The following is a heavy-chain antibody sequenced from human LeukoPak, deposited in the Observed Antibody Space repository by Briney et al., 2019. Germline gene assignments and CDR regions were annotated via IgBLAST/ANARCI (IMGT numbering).Heavy chain of an antibody. D-gene: IGHD4-17*01. CDR1: GFTFGSYA. J-gene: IGHJ3*02. CDR2: ISGNGGDT. CDR3: AYRGKIAVTTKGAFDI. V-gene: IGHV3-23*01. Sequence: GGSLRLSCAASGFTFGSYAMHWVRQAPGKGLEWVSLISGNGGDTYHADSVKGRFTISRDNSKKTLYLRMNSLRAEDTAVYYCAYRGKIAVTTKGAFDIWGQGTLVTVSS.